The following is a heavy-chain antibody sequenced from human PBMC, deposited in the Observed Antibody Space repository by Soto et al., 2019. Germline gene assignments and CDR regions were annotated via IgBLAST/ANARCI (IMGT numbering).Heavy chain of an antibody. CDR2: ISYVGTNE. V-gene: IGHV3-30*18. Sequence: QVQLVESGGGVVQPGRSLRLSCAASGFTFSSYGMHWVRQAPGKGLEWVAVISYVGTNENYADSVKGRFTISRDNSKNSLQLQMNSLRAEDTAVYYCAKDTYYHDSSGYYIFDYWGQGTLVTVSS. CDR3: AKDTYYHDSSGYYIFDY. CDR1: GFTFSSYG. D-gene: IGHD3-22*01. J-gene: IGHJ4*02.